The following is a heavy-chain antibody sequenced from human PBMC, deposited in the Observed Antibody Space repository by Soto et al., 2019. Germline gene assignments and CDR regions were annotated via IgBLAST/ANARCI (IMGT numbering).Heavy chain of an antibody. V-gene: IGHV3-23*01. J-gene: IGHJ4*02. D-gene: IGHD3-3*01. CDR2: ISGSGGST. Sequence: GGSLRLSCAASGFTFSRYAMSWVRQAPGKGLEWVSAISGSGGSTYYADSVKGRFTISRDNSKNTLYLQMNSLRAEDTAVYYCATVPPAEYYDCWSGYFFDYWSQGTLVTVSS. CDR3: ATVPPAEYYDCWSGYFFDY. CDR1: GFTFSRYA.